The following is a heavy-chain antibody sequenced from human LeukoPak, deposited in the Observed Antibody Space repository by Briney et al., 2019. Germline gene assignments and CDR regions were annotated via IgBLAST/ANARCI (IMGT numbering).Heavy chain of an antibody. CDR3: TTALDFWPNAFDI. J-gene: IGHJ3*02. Sequence: GGSLRLSCAASGFTFSNYWMHWVRQAPGKGLVWVSRINTDGSSANYADSVKGRFTISRKNTLYLQMNSLRAEDTAVYYCTTALDFWPNAFDIWGQGTMVTVSS. D-gene: IGHD3-3*01. V-gene: IGHV3-74*01. CDR2: INTDGSSA. CDR1: GFTFSNYW.